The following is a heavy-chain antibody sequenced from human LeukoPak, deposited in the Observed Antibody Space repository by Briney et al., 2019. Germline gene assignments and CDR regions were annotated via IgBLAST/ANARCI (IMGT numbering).Heavy chain of an antibody. V-gene: IGHV3-7*04. CDR2: IKQDGSEK. CDR3: TRVGYIDEGIDY. D-gene: IGHD5-24*01. J-gene: IGHJ4*02. CDR1: GFTFSSYW. Sequence: GGSLRLSCAASGFTFSSYWMNWVRQAPGKGLEWVANIKQDGSEKSYVDSVKGRFTISRDNAKNSLYLQMNSLRAEDTAIYYCTRVGYIDEGIDYWGQGTLVTVSS.